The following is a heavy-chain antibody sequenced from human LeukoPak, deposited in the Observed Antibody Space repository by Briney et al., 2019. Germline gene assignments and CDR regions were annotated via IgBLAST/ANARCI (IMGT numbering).Heavy chain of an antibody. D-gene: IGHD2-15*01. Sequence: GGALRLSFAAPGFTFSSYRKKRGRPAPGEGVGGVSSLYSSSSYIYYADSVKGRFTISRDNAKNSLYLQMNSLRAEDTAVYYCARDPALVAATPYYFDYWGQGTLVTVSS. V-gene: IGHV3-21*01. CDR2: LYSSSSYI. CDR1: GFTFSSYR. J-gene: IGHJ4*02. CDR3: ARDPALVAATPYYFDY.